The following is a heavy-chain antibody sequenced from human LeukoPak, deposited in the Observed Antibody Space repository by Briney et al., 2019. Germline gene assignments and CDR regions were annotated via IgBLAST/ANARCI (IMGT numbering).Heavy chain of an antibody. CDR2: MNPNSGNT. CDR3: ARVTPKMRYFDPYYYFDY. CDR1: GYTFTSYD. J-gene: IGHJ4*02. D-gene: IGHD3-9*01. V-gene: IGHV1-8*01. Sequence: ASVKVSCKASGYTFTSYDINWVRQATGQGLEWMGWMNPNSGNTGYAQKFQGRVTMTRNTSISTAYMELSSLRSDDTAVYYCARVTPKMRYFDPYYYFDYWGQGTLVTVSS.